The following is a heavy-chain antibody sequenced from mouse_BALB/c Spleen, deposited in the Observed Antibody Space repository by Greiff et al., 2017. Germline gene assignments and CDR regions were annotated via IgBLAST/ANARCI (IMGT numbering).Heavy chain of an antibody. CDR3: ARQAYYGNYNFDY. D-gene: IGHD2-10*01. CDR2: INPDSSTI. J-gene: IGHJ2*01. Sequence: EVQRVESGGGLVQPGGSLKLSCAASGFDFSRYWMSWVRQAPGKGLEWIGEINPDSSTINYTPSLKDKFIISRDNAKNTLYLQMSKVRSEDTALYYCARQAYYGNYNFDYWGQGTTLTVSS. CDR1: GFDFSRYW. V-gene: IGHV4-1*02.